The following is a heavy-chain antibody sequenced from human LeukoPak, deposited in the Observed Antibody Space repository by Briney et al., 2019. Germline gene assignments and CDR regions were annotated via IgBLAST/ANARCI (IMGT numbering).Heavy chain of an antibody. CDR2: ISAYNGNT. CDR3: ARDFFDSSSSLFFDY. CDR1: GYTFTSYG. D-gene: IGHD6-6*01. V-gene: IGHV1-18*01. J-gene: IGHJ4*02. Sequence: ASVKVSCTASGYTFTSYGISWVRQAPGQGLEWMGWISAYNGNTNYAQKLQGRVTMTTDTSTSTAYMELRSLRSDDTAVYYCARDFFDSSSSLFFDYWGQGTLATVAS.